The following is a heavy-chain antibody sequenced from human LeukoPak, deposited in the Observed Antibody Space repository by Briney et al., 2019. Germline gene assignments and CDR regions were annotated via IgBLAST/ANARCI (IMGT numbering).Heavy chain of an antibody. J-gene: IGHJ4*02. D-gene: IGHD3-22*01. CDR1: GFTFSNAW. V-gene: IGHV3-15*01. CDR2: IKSKADGGTA. CDR3: TRNYYDKTGSLFY. Sequence: GGSLTLSCVASGFTFSNAWMTWDRRAPGKGLEWVGRIKSKADGGTADHAALVKDRFNISRDESKNTLYLEMNSLKTEDTAVYFCTRNYYDKTGSLFYWGQGTLATVSS.